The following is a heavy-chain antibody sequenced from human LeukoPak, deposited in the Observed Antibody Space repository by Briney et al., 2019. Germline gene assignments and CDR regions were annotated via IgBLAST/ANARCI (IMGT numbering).Heavy chain of an antibody. Sequence: PSETLSLTCAVYGGSFSGYYWSWIRQPPGKGLEWIGEINHSGSTNYNPSLKSRVTISVDTSKNQFSLKLSSVTAADTAVYYCASLRYLRGLRIAAAGPRFDYWGQGTLVTVSS. CDR2: INHSGST. CDR3: ASLRYLRGLRIAAAGPRFDY. CDR1: GGSFSGYY. J-gene: IGHJ4*02. D-gene: IGHD6-13*01. V-gene: IGHV4-34*01.